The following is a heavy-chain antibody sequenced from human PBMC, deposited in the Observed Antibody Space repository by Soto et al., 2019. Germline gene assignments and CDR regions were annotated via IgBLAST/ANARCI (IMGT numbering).Heavy chain of an antibody. V-gene: IGHV1-69*13. CDR1: GGTFSSYA. CDR2: IIPIFGTA. D-gene: IGHD2-2*01. J-gene: IGHJ4*02. Sequence: SVKVSCKASGGTFSSYAITWVRQAPGQGLEWMGGIIPIFGTANYAQKFLGRVTITADESTSTAYMELSSLRSEDTAVYYCARVKWDIVVVPAANPPYYFDYWGQGTLVTVSS. CDR3: ARVKWDIVVVPAANPPYYFDY.